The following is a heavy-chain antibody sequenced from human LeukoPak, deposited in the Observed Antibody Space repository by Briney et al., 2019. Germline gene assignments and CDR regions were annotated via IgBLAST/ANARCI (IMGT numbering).Heavy chain of an antibody. D-gene: IGHD3-22*01. CDR2: FGTRSTSV. Sequence: SGGSLRLSCTASGFTFSGYSMNWIRQAPGKGLEWVSSFGTRSTSVYHAGSVKGRFAISRDNAKNSLYLQMNSLRAEDTALYYCAREVSEGFDFWGQGTLVTVSS. CDR3: AREVSEGFDF. V-gene: IGHV3-21*01. CDR1: GFTFSGYS. J-gene: IGHJ4*02.